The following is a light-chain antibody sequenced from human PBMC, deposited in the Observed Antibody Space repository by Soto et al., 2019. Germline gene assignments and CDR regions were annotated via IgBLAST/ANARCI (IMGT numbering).Light chain of an antibody. CDR1: QNINSR. Sequence: IHMTQSPSTLSASVGERVTITCRASQNINSRLAWYQQKPGRAPKFLIYKASDLENGVPSRFSGSGSGTEFALTISSLQPDDFATYYCQQYDSYPLTFGGGTK. J-gene: IGKJ4*01. CDR3: QQYDSYPLT. CDR2: KAS. V-gene: IGKV1-5*03.